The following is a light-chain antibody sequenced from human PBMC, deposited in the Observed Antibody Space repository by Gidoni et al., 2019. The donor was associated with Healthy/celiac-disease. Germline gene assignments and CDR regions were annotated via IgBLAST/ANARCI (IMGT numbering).Light chain of an antibody. CDR2: QDS. CDR1: KLGDKY. Sequence: SYELTQPPSVSVSPGQPASITCSGEKLGDKYACWYQQKPGQSPVLVIYQDSKRPSGIPVRFSGSNAGNTATLTISGTQAMDEADYYCQAWDSSTVVFGGGTKLTVL. J-gene: IGLJ2*01. V-gene: IGLV3-1*01. CDR3: QAWDSSTVV.